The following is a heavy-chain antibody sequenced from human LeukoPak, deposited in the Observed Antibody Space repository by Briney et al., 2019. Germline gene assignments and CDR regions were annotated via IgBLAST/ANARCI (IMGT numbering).Heavy chain of an antibody. D-gene: IGHD3-10*01. Sequence: SETLSLTCTVSGGSISSYYWSWIRQPPGKGLEWIGYIYYSGSTNYNPSLKSRVTISVDTSKNQFSLKLSSVTAADTAVYYCARTVLWSVYYYYYYMDVWGKGTTVTISS. CDR1: GGSISSYY. J-gene: IGHJ6*03. V-gene: IGHV4-59*12. CDR2: IYYSGST. CDR3: ARTVLWSVYYYYYYMDV.